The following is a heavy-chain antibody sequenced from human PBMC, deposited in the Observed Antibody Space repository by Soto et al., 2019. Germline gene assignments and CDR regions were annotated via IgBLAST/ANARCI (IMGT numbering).Heavy chain of an antibody. V-gene: IGHV3-30*18. D-gene: IGHD5-18*01. CDR3: VKERYAQLWLEDYGMDV. CDR2: ISYDGTDK. Sequence: QEHLVESGGGVVQPGRSLRLSCAASGFTFSSYGIHWVRQAPGKGLEWVALISYDGTDKYYADSVKGRFTISRDNSKNTLYLQMSSLGPEDTAVYYCVKERYAQLWLEDYGMDVWGQGTTVTV. CDR1: GFTFSSYG. J-gene: IGHJ6*02.